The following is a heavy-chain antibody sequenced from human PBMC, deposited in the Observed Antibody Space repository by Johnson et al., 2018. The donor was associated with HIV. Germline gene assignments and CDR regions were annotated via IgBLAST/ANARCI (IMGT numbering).Heavy chain of an antibody. D-gene: IGHD3-10*01. J-gene: IGHJ3*02. CDR2: ISYDGSNK. V-gene: IGHV3-30*04. CDR1: GFTFSSYA. CDR3: AKGGITMAPDAFDI. Sequence: QVLLVESGGGVVQPGRSLRLSCAASGFTFSSYAMHWVRQAPGKGLEWVAVISYDGSNKYYADSVKGRFTISRDNSKNTLYLQMNSLRAEDTAVYYCAKGGITMAPDAFDIWGQGTMVTVSS.